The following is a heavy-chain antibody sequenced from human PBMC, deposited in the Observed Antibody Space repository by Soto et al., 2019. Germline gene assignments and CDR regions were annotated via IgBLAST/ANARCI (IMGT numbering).Heavy chain of an antibody. D-gene: IGHD6-6*01. V-gene: IGHV3-33*01. CDR3: ARDREAARLEYYYYGMDV. J-gene: IGHJ6*02. CDR2: IWYDGSNK. CDR1: GFTFSSYG. Sequence: GGSLRLSCAASGFTFSSYGMHWVRQAPGKGLEWVAVIWYDGSNKYYADSVKGRFTISRDNSKNTLYLQMNSLRAEDMAVYYCARDREAARLEYYYYGMDVWGQGTTVTVSS.